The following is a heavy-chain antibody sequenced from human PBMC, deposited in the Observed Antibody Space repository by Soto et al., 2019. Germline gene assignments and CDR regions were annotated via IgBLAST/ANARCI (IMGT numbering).Heavy chain of an antibody. Sequence: PSETLSLTCTVSGGSISGGGYYWSWIRQHPGKGLEWIGYIYYSGSTYYNPSLKSRVTISVDTSKNQFSLKLSSVTAADTAVHYCARSYYYDSSGYYSPLFYWGQGTLVTVSS. CDR3: ARSYYYDSSGYYSPLFY. J-gene: IGHJ4*02. CDR1: GGSISGGGYY. V-gene: IGHV4-31*03. D-gene: IGHD3-22*01. CDR2: IYYSGST.